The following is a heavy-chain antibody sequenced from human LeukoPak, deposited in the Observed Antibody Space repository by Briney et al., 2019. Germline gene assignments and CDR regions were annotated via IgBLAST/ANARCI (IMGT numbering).Heavy chain of an antibody. CDR2: IYTSGST. Sequence: PSETLSLTCTVSGGSISSGSYYWSWIRQPAGKGLEWIGRIYTSGSTNYNPSLKSRVTISVDTSKNQFSLKLSSVTAADTAVYYCARGLYYYDSSGYSYFDYWGQGTLVTVSS. V-gene: IGHV4-61*02. J-gene: IGHJ4*02. CDR1: GGSISSGSYY. D-gene: IGHD3-22*01. CDR3: ARGLYYYDSSGYSYFDY.